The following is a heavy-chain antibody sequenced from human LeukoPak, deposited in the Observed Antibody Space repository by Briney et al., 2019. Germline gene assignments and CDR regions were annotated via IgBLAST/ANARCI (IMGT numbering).Heavy chain of an antibody. CDR1: GGTFSSYT. D-gene: IGHD2-15*01. Sequence: SVKVSCKASGGTFSSYTISRVRQAPGQGLEWMGRIIPILGIANYAQKFQGRVTITADKSTSTAYMELSSLRSEDTAVYYCARSLGGGGGYYWGQGTLVTVSS. J-gene: IGHJ4*02. CDR2: IIPILGIA. V-gene: IGHV1-69*02. CDR3: ARSLGGGGGYY.